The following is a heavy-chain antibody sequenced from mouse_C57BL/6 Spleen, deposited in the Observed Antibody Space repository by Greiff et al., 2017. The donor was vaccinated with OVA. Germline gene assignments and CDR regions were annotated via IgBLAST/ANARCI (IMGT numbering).Heavy chain of an antibody. V-gene: IGHV1-61*01. CDR1: GYTFTSYW. J-gene: IGHJ4*01. CDR3: ARVRLGPYYAMDY. D-gene: IGHD4-1*01. Sequence: VQLSCKASGYTFTSYWMDWVKQRPGQGLEWIGNIYPSDSETHYNQKFKDKATLTVDKSSSTAYMQLSSLTSEDSAVYYCARVRLGPYYAMDYWGQGTSVTVSS. CDR2: IYPSDSET.